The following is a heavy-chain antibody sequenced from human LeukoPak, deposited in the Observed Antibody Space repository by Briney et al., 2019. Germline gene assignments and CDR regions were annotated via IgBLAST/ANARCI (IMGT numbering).Heavy chain of an antibody. CDR1: GYTFTSYD. D-gene: IGHD3-22*01. Sequence: ASVKASCKASGYTFTSYDINWVRQATGQGLEWMGWMNPNSGNTGYAQKFQGRVTITRNTSISTAYMELSSLRSEDTAVYYCARYAYCDSSGYVDYWGQGTLVTVSS. CDR2: MNPNSGNT. CDR3: ARYAYCDSSGYVDY. J-gene: IGHJ4*02. V-gene: IGHV1-8*03.